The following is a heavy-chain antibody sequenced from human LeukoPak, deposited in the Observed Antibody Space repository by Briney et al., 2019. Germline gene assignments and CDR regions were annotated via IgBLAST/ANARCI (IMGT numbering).Heavy chain of an antibody. V-gene: IGHV4-39*07. CDR3: ARGRYCSSTSCVDLYNWFDP. Sequence: SETLSLTCSVSGGSISRSNYHWGWIRQPPGKGLEWIGSVYYSGSTYYNPSFKSRVTISVDTSKNQFSLKLCSVTAADTAVYYCARGRYCSSTSCVDLYNWFDPWGQGTLVTVSS. CDR1: GGSISRSNYH. J-gene: IGHJ5*02. CDR2: VYYSGST. D-gene: IGHD2-2*01.